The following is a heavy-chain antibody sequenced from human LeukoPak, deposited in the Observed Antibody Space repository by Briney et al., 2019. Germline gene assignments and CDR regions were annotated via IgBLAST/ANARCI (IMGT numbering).Heavy chain of an antibody. CDR3: AKDMGSSWYLDAFDI. V-gene: IGHV3-11*01. CDR2: ISSSGTTI. J-gene: IGHJ3*02. CDR1: GFTFSDYY. D-gene: IGHD6-13*01. Sequence: GGSLRLSCTASGFTFSDYYMSWIRQAPGKGLEWVSYISSSGTTIYYADSVKGRFTMSRDNAKNSLYLQMNSLRAEDTALYYCAKDMGSSWYLDAFDIWGQGTMVTVSS.